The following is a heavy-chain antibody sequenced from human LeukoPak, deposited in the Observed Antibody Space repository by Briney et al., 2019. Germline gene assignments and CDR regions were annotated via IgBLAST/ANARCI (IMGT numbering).Heavy chain of an antibody. D-gene: IGHD3-22*01. Sequence: GGSLRLSCAASGFTFSSYWMSWVRQAPGKGLEWVSNIKQDGSGKYYVASVKGRFTISRDNAKNSLYLQMNSLRAEDTAVYYCARDLYRIVVVPHYFDYWGQGTLVTVSS. CDR2: IKQDGSGK. CDR3: ARDLYRIVVVPHYFDY. V-gene: IGHV3-7*01. J-gene: IGHJ4*02. CDR1: GFTFSSYW.